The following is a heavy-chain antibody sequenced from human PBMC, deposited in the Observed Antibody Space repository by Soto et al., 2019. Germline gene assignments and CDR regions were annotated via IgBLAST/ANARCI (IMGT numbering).Heavy chain of an antibody. CDR1: GGTFSSYA. D-gene: IGHD3-16*02. V-gene: IGHV1-69*13. CDR3: ARDEYYDYVWGSYRHAGYGMDV. J-gene: IGHJ6*02. Sequence: SVKVSCKASGGTFSSYAISWVRQAPGQGLEWMGGIIPIFGTANYAQKFQGRVTITADESTSTAYMELSSLRSEDTAVYYCARDEYYDYVWGSYRHAGYGMDVWGQGTTVTVSS. CDR2: IIPIFGTA.